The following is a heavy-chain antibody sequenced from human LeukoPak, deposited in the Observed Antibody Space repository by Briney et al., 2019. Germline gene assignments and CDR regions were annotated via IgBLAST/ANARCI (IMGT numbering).Heavy chain of an antibody. D-gene: IGHD3-9*01. J-gene: IGHJ4*02. CDR2: INPNSDGT. CDR3: ARVSRFFDWLPPFVY. V-gene: IGHV1-2*02. Sequence: ASVKVSCKASGYSFTAYFVHWVRQAPGQGLEWMGWINPNSDGTNYAQNFQGRVTMTADPSISTAYIELSRLGSDDTAVYYCARVSRFFDWLPPFVYWGQGTLVTVSS. CDR1: GYSFTAYF.